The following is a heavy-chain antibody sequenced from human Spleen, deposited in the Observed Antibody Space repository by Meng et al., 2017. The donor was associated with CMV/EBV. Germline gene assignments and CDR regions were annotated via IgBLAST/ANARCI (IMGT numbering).Heavy chain of an antibody. CDR3: ARGQSQWIQLPFDY. J-gene: IGHJ4*02. Sequence: QVQIAQLGAGLLKPSETLSLTCAVYGGSFSGYYWSWIRQPPGKGLEWIGEINHSGSTNYNPSLKSRVTISVDTSKNQFSLKLSSVTAADTAVYYCARGQSQWIQLPFDYWGQGTLVTVSS. V-gene: IGHV4-34*01. CDR2: INHSGST. D-gene: IGHD5-18*01. CDR1: GGSFSGYY.